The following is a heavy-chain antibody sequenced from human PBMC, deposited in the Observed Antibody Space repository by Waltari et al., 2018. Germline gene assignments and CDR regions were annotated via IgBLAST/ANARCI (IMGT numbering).Heavy chain of an antibody. D-gene: IGHD6-19*01. CDR1: GFTFDDYA. Sequence: EVQLVESGGVVVQPGGSLRLSCAASGFTFDDYAMHWVRQAPGKGMEWVALISCEGSTTSYADAVKGRFTISRDNSKNSLYLQMNSLRAEDNALYYCAKDSRGYSGWVDYWGQGTLVTVSS. CDR3: AKDSRGYSGWVDY. J-gene: IGHJ4*02. V-gene: IGHV3-43D*03. CDR2: ISCEGSTT.